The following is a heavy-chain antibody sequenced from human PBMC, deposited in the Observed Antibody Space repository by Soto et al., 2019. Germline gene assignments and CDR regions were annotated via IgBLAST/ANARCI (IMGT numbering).Heavy chain of an antibody. Sequence: QVQLVESGGGVVQPGRSLRLSCAASGFTFSSYGMHWVRQAPGKGLEWVAVISYDGSNKYYADSVKGRFTISRDNSKNTLYLQMNSLRAEDTAVYYCAGDYDRRTRDAFDIWGQGTMVTVSS. D-gene: IGHD3-3*01. CDR2: ISYDGSNK. V-gene: IGHV3-30*03. CDR1: GFTFSSYG. CDR3: AGDYDRRTRDAFDI. J-gene: IGHJ3*02.